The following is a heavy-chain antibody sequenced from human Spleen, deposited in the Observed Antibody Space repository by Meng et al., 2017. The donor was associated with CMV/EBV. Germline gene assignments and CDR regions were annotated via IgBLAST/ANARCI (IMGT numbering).Heavy chain of an antibody. D-gene: IGHD5-18*01. CDR2: ISEPDRT. J-gene: IGHJ2*01. V-gene: IGHV4-39*07. Sequence: GCIPQTPGRRLECIWRISEPDRTSYSPSLQSRVAISMDTPTHQFSLTLNSVPAADTAVYYCAREPIRQYSYGSPFWYFDLWGRGTLVTVSS. CDR3: AREPIRQYSYGSPFWYFDL.